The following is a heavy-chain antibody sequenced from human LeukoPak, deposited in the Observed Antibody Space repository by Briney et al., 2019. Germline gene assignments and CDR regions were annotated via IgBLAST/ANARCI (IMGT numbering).Heavy chain of an antibody. V-gene: IGHV1-8*01. Sequence: APVKVSCKASGYSFTSYDINWVRQATGQGLEWMGWMNPNSGNTGYAQNFQGRVTMTRSTSISTACMELSSLRSEDTAVYYCARVQRVEFPLRYYFDYWGQGTLVTVSS. CDR3: ARVQRVEFPLRYYFDY. CDR1: GYSFTSYD. D-gene: IGHD2-21*01. CDR2: MNPNSGNT. J-gene: IGHJ4*02.